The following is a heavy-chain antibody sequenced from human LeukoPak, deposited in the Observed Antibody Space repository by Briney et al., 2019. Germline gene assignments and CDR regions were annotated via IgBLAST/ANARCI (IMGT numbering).Heavy chain of an antibody. CDR1: GYSISSNYH. CDR3: ARDYDVLTAYPPTQLFDP. J-gene: IGHJ5*02. D-gene: IGHD3-9*01. V-gene: IGHV4-38-2*02. CDR2: IYHSGST. Sequence: SETLSLTCTVSGYSISSNYHWGWIRPPPGKGLEWIATIYHSGSTNYNPSLKSRVTMSVDTSKNQFSLKLNSVTAADTAVYYCARDYDVLTAYPPTQLFDPWGQGTLVTVSS.